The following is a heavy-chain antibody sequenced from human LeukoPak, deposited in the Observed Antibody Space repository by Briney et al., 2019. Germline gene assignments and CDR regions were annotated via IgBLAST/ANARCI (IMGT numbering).Heavy chain of an antibody. CDR3: ARARTTRGFDY. CDR2: MWYDGSNK. CDR1: GFTFNSYG. Sequence: PGGSLRLSCAASGFTFNSYGIHWVRQAPGKGLEWVAFMWYDGSNKCYADSVKGRFTTSRDNSKNTLYLQMSSLRAEDTAVHSCARARTTRGFDYWGQRTLVTVSS. V-gene: IGHV3-33*01. J-gene: IGHJ4*02. D-gene: IGHD4-17*01.